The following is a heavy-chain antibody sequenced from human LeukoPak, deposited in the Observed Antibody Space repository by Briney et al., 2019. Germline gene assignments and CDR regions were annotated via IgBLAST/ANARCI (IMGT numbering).Heavy chain of an antibody. CDR3: TTELDIRPNHY. J-gene: IGHJ4*02. CDR1: GLTFSNAW. Sequence: PGGSLRLSCAASGLTFSNAWMSWVRQAPGKGLEWVGRIKRKSDGGTTDYAAPVKGRFTISRDDSKNTLYLQMNSLKSEDTAVYYCTTELDIRPNHYWGQGILVTVSS. D-gene: IGHD3-22*01. CDR2: IKRKSDGGTT. V-gene: IGHV3-15*01.